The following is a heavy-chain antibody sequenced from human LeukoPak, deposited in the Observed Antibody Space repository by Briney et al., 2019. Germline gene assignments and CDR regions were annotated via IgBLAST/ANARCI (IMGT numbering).Heavy chain of an antibody. Sequence: GSSVKVSCKASGGTFSSYAISWVRQAPGQGLEWMGGIIPIFGTANYAQKFQGRVTITTDESTSTAYMELSSLRSEDTAVYYCARSVAAQGLNWFDPWGQGTLVTASS. CDR1: GGTFSSYA. J-gene: IGHJ5*02. CDR3: ARSVAAQGLNWFDP. V-gene: IGHV1-69*05. CDR2: IIPIFGTA. D-gene: IGHD6-13*01.